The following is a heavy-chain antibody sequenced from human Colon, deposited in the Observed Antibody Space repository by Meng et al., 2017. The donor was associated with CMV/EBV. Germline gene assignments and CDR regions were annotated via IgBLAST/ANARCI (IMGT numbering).Heavy chain of an antibody. D-gene: IGHD5-24*01. CDR2: IYYTGND. CDR3: ARMALHWYFDL. Sequence: QEHLSEPGTGLVKSSDTLSLTCTLSGASISGISYYWSWIRQPQGKGLEWIGSIYYTGNDYHNPSLKRRVTISIDTSNNQFSLRLTSVTAADTAVYYCARMALHWYFDLWGRGTLVTVSS. CDR1: GASISGISYY. V-gene: IGHV4-39*07. J-gene: IGHJ2*01.